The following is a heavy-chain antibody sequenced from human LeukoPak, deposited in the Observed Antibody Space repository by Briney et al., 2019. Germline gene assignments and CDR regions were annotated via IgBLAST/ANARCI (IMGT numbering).Heavy chain of an antibody. CDR1: GYRFNSYW. CDR3: ARKYCRSSSCYVAFEY. D-gene: IGHD2-2*01. V-gene: IGHV5-51*01. J-gene: IGHJ4*02. CDR2: IYPGDSDT. Sequence: GESVNISCKRSGYRFNSYWIGGVRQMPGKGLEGMGIIYPGDSDTRYSPSFQGQVTLSTENSIDTAYLQWTSLKSPKPAMYYIARKYCRSSSCYVAFEYWGQGTLVTVSS.